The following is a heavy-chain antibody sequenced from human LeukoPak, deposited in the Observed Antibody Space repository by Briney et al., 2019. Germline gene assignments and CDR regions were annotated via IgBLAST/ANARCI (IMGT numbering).Heavy chain of an antibody. V-gene: IGHV3-15*01. CDR3: TTDDYSGYVPWYYGLDV. D-gene: IGHD5-12*01. CDR1: GFTFSHAW. J-gene: IGHJ6*02. Sequence: GGSLRLSCTASGFTFSHAWMTWVRQAPGKGLEWVGRIKSKTDGGTTDYAAPVKGRFTISRDDSKTTVYLQMNSLKTEDTAVYYCTTDDYSGYVPWYYGLDVWGQGTTVTVSS. CDR2: IKSKTDGGTT.